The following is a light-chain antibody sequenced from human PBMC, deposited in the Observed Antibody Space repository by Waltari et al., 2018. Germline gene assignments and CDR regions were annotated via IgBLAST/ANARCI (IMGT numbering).Light chain of an antibody. V-gene: IGKV3-11*01. Sequence: EIVLTQSPATLSLFQGERATLSCRASQSVATYLAWYQHKPGQSPRLLIYDASNRATGVPARFSGSGSETDFTLTISSLEPEDFAVYYCQQRSNWPPAFGQGTKVEI. CDR3: QQRSNWPPA. CDR2: DAS. J-gene: IGKJ1*01. CDR1: QSVATY.